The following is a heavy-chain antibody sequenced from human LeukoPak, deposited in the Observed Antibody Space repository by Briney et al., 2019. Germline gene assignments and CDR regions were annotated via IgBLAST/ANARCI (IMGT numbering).Heavy chain of an antibody. CDR3: AKGYAVNYYGSGSYSEYFQH. CDR1: GFTFSSYG. V-gene: IGHV3-30*18. D-gene: IGHD3-10*01. J-gene: IGHJ1*01. Sequence: GGSLRLSCAASGFTFSSYGMHWVRQAPGKGLEWVAVISYDGSNKYYADSVKGRFTISRDNSKNTLYLQMNSLRAEDTAVYYYAKGYAVNYYGSGSYSEYFQHWGQGTLVTVSS. CDR2: ISYDGSNK.